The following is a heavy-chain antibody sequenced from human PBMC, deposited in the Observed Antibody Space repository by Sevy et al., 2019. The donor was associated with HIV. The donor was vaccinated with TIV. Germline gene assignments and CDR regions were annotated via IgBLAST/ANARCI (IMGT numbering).Heavy chain of an antibody. D-gene: IGHD2-2*02. CDR3: ARVGGGYCSSTSCYTDDYYYYGMDV. CDR1: GFTFSSYW. Sequence: GGSLRLSCAASGFTFSSYWMSWVRQAPGKGLEWVANIKQDGSEKYYVGSVKGRFTISRDNAKNSLYLQMNSLRAEDTAVYYCARVGGGYCSSTSCYTDDYYYYGMDVWGQGTTVTVSS. CDR2: IKQDGSEK. V-gene: IGHV3-7*01. J-gene: IGHJ6*02.